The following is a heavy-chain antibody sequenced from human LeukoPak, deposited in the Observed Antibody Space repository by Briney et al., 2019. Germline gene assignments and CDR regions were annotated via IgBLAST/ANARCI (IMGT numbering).Heavy chain of an antibody. J-gene: IGHJ4*02. CDR1: GGSISSSSYY. D-gene: IGHD3-10*01. V-gene: IGHV4-39*01. CDR2: IYYSGST. CDR3: ARRRFGESFDY. Sequence: SETLSLTCTVSGGSISSSSYYWGWIRQPPGKGLEWIGTIYYSGSTYYNPSLKSRVTISLDTSKNQFSLKLSSVTAADTAVYYCARRRFGESFDYWGQGTLVTVSS.